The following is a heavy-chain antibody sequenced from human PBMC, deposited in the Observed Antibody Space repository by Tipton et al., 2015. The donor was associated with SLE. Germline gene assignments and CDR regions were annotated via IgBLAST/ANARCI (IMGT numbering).Heavy chain of an antibody. V-gene: IGHV4-34*01. Sequence: TLSLTCTVYGYSISNGYHWTWIRRTPGKGLEWIGEITQTGTTNYSPSLKSRLTISTDTSKRQISLRLTSMTAADTAVYYCAGHRLSLYSSGRGSSGVTVWGRGATVTVSS. D-gene: IGHD2-21*01. CDR2: ITQTGTT. J-gene: IGHJ6*02. CDR3: AGHRLSLYSSGRGSSGVTV. CDR1: GYSISNGYH.